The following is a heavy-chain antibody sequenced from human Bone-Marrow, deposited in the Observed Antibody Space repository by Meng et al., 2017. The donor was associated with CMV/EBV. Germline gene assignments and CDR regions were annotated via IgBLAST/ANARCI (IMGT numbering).Heavy chain of an antibody. D-gene: IGHD1-14*01. Sequence: GSLRLSCTVSGGSVSSGSYYWSWIRQPPGKGLEWIGYIYYLGSTNYNPSLKSRVTISIDTSKNQFSLRLTSVTAADTAVYYCARLESLRSVRDRGFDPWGQGTLVTVSS. CDR3: ARLESLRSVRDRGFDP. V-gene: IGHV4-61*01. CDR2: IYYLGST. CDR1: GGSVSSGSYY. J-gene: IGHJ5*02.